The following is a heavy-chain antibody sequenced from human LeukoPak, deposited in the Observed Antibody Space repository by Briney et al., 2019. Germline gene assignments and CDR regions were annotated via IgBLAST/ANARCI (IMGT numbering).Heavy chain of an antibody. Sequence: ASEKVSCKASGYTFTGYYMHWVRQAPGQGLEWMGWINPNSGGTNYAQKFQGRVTMTRDTSISTAYMELSRLRSDDTAVYYCARDHRLRNPVDYWGQGTLVTVPS. D-gene: IGHD1-14*01. CDR2: INPNSGGT. V-gene: IGHV1-2*02. CDR3: ARDHRLRNPVDY. J-gene: IGHJ4*02. CDR1: GYTFTGYY.